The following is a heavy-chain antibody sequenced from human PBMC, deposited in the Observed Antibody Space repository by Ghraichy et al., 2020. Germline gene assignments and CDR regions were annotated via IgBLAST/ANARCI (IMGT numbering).Heavy chain of an antibody. CDR1: GGSISSSSYY. D-gene: IGHD3-10*01. CDR3: ARQHPPLLLWFGEPSRRRDAFDI. CDR2: IYYSGST. V-gene: IGHV4-39*01. J-gene: IGHJ3*02. Sequence: SETLSLTCTVSGGSISSSSYYWGWIRQPPGKGLEWIGSIYYSGSTYYTPSLKIRVTISVDTSKNQFSLKLSSATAADTAVYYCARQHPPLLLWFGEPSRRRDAFDIWGQGTMVTVSS.